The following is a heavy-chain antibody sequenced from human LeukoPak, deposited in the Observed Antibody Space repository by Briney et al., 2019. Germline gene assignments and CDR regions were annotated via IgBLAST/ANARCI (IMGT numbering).Heavy chain of an antibody. Sequence: SETLSLTCAVYGGSFSGYYWSWIRQPPGKGLEWIGEINQSGSTNYNSSLKSRVTISVDTSKNQFSLKLNSVTAADTSVYYCARARLGLPNWFDPWGQGTLVTVSS. CDR1: GGSFSGYY. CDR3: ARARLGLPNWFDP. V-gene: IGHV4-34*01. J-gene: IGHJ5*02. CDR2: INQSGST. D-gene: IGHD3-16*01.